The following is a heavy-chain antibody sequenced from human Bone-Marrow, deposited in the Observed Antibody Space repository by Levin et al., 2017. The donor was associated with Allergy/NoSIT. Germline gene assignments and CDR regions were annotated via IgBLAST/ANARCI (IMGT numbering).Heavy chain of an antibody. J-gene: IGHJ5*02. CDR2: INPNSGNT. CDR3: ARGDCYSGSCYGPDWFDP. CDR1: GYTFTSYN. D-gene: IGHD2-15*01. V-gene: IGHV1-8*01. Sequence: ASVKVSCKTSGYTFTSYNVYWVRQATGQGLEWMGYINPNSGNTGYAQKFQGSVTMTRNSSITTAYMELSGLTSEDTAMYYCARGDCYSGSCYGPDWFDPWGQGTQVTVSS.